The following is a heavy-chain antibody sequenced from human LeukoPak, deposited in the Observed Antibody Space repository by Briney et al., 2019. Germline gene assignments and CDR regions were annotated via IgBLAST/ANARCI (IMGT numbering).Heavy chain of an antibody. CDR2: ISSSSSYI. CDR3: ARAARVYDSSGPIEGVPEYFQH. D-gene: IGHD3-22*01. Sequence: PGGSLRLSCGASGFTFSSYSMNWVRQAPGKGLEWVSSISSSSSYIYYADSVKGRFTISRDNAKNSLYLQMNSLRAEDTAVYYCARAARVYDSSGPIEGVPEYFQHWGQGTLVTVSS. CDR1: GFTFSSYS. J-gene: IGHJ1*01. V-gene: IGHV3-21*01.